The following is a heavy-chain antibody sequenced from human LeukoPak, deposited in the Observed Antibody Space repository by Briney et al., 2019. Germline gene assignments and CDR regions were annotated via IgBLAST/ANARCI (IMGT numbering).Heavy chain of an antibody. V-gene: IGHV4-61*01. J-gene: IGHJ5*02. CDR1: GGSVSSGSYY. CDR3: ARMTTVAWFDP. D-gene: IGHD4-23*01. CDR2: ICYSGST. Sequence: PSETLSLTCTVSGGSVSSGSYYWSWIRQPPGTGLEWIGYICYSGSTNYNPSLKGRVTISVDTSKNQFSLKLSSVTAADTAVYYCARMTTVAWFDPWGQGTLVTVSS.